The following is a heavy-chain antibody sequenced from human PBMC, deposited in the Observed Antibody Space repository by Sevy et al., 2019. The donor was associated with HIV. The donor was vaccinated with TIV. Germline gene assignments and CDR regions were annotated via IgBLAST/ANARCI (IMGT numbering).Heavy chain of an antibody. J-gene: IGHJ5*02. CDR1: GFTFSSYS. CDR2: NSSSSSYI. V-gene: IGHV3-21*01. D-gene: IGHD3-9*01. CDR3: ARDPDILTGYYH. Sequence: GGSLRLSCAASGFTFSSYSMNWVRQAPGKGLEWVSCNSSSSSYIYYADSVKGRFTISRDNAKNTLYLQMNSLRAEDKAAYYCARDPDILTGYYHWGQGTLVTVSS.